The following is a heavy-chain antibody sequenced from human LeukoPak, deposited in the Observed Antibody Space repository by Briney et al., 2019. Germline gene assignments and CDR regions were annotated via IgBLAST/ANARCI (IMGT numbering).Heavy chain of an antibody. J-gene: IGHJ4*02. V-gene: IGHV1-69*04. D-gene: IGHD3-9*01. Sequence: SVKVSCKASGGTFSSYAISWVRQAPGQGLEWMGRIIPILGIANYAQKFQGRVTITADKSTSTAYMELSSLRSEDTAVYYCARDVADLTGYPYYFDYWGQGTLVTVSS. CDR1: GGTFSSYA. CDR2: IIPILGIA. CDR3: ARDVADLTGYPYYFDY.